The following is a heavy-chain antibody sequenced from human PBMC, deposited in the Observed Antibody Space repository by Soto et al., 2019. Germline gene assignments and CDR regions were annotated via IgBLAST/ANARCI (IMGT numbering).Heavy chain of an antibody. CDR3: AKSIAAAGLTLFDY. Sequence: GESLKISCAASGFTFSSYAMSWVRQAPGKGLEWVSAISGSGGSTYYADSVKGRFTISRDNSKNTLYLQMNSLRAEDTAVYYCAKSIAAAGLTLFDYWGQGTLVTVSS. J-gene: IGHJ4*02. D-gene: IGHD6-13*01. CDR1: GFTFSSYA. CDR2: ISGSGGST. V-gene: IGHV3-23*01.